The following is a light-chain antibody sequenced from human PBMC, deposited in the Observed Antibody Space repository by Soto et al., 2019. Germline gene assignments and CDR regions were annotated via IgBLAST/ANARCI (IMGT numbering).Light chain of an antibody. V-gene: IGLV1-44*01. J-gene: IGLJ1*01. CDR2: STS. CDR3: AAWDDRLDVYV. CDR1: SSNIGSNT. Sequence: QSALAQPPSASGTPGQIVAISCSGSSSNIGSNTVTWYQQLPGTAPKLLIYSTSQRSSGVPGRFSGSKSGASASLSISGLQSEDEADYYCAAWDDRLDVYVLGTGTKV.